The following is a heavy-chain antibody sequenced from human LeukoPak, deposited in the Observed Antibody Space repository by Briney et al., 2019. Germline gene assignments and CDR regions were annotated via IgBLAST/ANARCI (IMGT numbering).Heavy chain of an antibody. CDR2: ITNDGSST. D-gene: IGHD3-3*01. CDR3: ARAGPAGPYYDFWSGLPNYYSYYGMDV. J-gene: IGHJ6*02. CDR1: GLTFSSHW. V-gene: IGHV3-74*01. Sequence: QSGGSLRLSCAASGLTFSSHWMHWVRQAPGKGLVWVSRITNDGSSTTYADSVKGRFTISRDNAKNSLYLQMHSLRADDTAVYSCARAGPAGPYYDFWSGLPNYYSYYGMDVWGQGTTVTVSS.